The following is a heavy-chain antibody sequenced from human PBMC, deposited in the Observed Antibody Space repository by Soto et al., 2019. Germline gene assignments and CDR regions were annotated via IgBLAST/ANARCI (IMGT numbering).Heavy chain of an antibody. J-gene: IGHJ3*02. D-gene: IGHD4-17*01. CDR2: IVVGSGNT. Sequence: ASVKVSCKASGFTFTSSAVQWLRQARGQRLEWIGWIVVGSGNTNYAQKFQERVAITRDMSTSTAYMELSSLRSEDTAVYYCAADYGDVPAFDIWGQGTMVTVSS. V-gene: IGHV1-58*01. CDR1: GFTFTSSA. CDR3: AADYGDVPAFDI.